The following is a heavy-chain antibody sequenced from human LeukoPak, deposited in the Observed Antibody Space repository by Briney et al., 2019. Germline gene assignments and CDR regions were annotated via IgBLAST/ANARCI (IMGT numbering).Heavy chain of an antibody. CDR1: GFTFSSFA. D-gene: IGHD6-19*01. V-gene: IGHV3-23*01. CDR3: ARAVAGPYYYGMDV. J-gene: IGHJ6*02. Sequence: GGSLRLSCAASGFTFSSFALTWVRQAPGKGLEWVSAISGDGAITYYTDSVKGRFTMSRDNSKNTLYLQMNSLRAEDTAVYYCARAVAGPYYYGMDVWGQGTTVTVSS. CDR2: ISGDGAIT.